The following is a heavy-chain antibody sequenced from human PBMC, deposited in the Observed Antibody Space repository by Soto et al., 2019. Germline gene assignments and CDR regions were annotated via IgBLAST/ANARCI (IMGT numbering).Heavy chain of an antibody. CDR3: ARETNEELYYYYYYMDV. J-gene: IGHJ6*03. Sequence: QVQLQESGPGLVKPSETLSLTCTVSGGSISSYYWSWIRQPPGKGLEWIGYIYYSGSTNYNPSLKSRVTISVDTSKNQFSLKLSSVTAADTAVYYCARETNEELYYYYYYMDVWGKGTTVTVSS. CDR2: IYYSGST. V-gene: IGHV4-59*01. CDR1: GGSISSYY. D-gene: IGHD1-7*01.